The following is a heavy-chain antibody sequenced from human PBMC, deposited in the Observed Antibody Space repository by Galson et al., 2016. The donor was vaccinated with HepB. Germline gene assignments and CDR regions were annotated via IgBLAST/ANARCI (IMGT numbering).Heavy chain of an antibody. CDR3: ARSYNIFWFGEFDDY. CDR1: GYTFSSYA. J-gene: IGHJ4*02. CDR2: INTNTGNP. Sequence: SVKVSCKASGYTFSSYAMNWVRQAPGQGLEWMGWINTNTGNPTYAQGFTGRFVFSLDTTVSTAYLQISSLKAEDTAVYYCARSYNIFWFGEFDDYWGQGTLVTVSS. D-gene: IGHD3-10*01. V-gene: IGHV7-4-1*02.